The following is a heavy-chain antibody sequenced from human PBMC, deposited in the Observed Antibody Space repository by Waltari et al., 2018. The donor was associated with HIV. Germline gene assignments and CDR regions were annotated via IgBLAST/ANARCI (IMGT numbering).Heavy chain of an antibody. CDR2: IIPIFSTA. J-gene: IGHJ6*02. CDR3: ARRRLVISSLDYYYYGMDV. V-gene: IGHV1-69*01. CDR1: GGTFSSYA. D-gene: IGHD3-22*01. Sequence: QVQLVQSGAEVKKPGSSVKVSCKASGGTFSSYAISWVRQAPGQGLEWMGGIIPIFSTANYEQKFQGRVTITADESTSTAYMELSSLRSEDTAVYYCARRRLVISSLDYYYYGMDVWGQGTTVTVSS.